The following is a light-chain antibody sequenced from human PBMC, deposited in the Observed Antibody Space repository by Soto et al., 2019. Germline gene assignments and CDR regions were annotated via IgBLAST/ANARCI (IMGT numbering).Light chain of an antibody. CDR3: QQHSSSPWT. V-gene: IGKV3-20*01. J-gene: IGKJ1*01. Sequence: DIVLTQSPGTLSLSPGESAALSCRASQSVTSDYLVWYRQKPGQAPRLLIHAVSSRAAGIPDRFSGSGSGTDFTLTITRLEPEDSAVYYCQQHSSSPWTFGQGTRVEV. CDR1: QSVTSDY. CDR2: AVS.